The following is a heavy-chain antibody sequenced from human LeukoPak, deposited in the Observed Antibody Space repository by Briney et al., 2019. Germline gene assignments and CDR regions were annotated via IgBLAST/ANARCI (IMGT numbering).Heavy chain of an antibody. V-gene: IGHV4-34*01. CDR3: AREVAYDSSGYYYNY. CDR2: INHSGST. CDR1: GGSFSGYY. D-gene: IGHD3-22*01. Sequence: SETLSLTCAVYGGSFSGYYWSWIRQPPGKGLEWIGEINHSGSTNYNPSLKSRVTISVDTSKNQFSLKLSSVTAADTAVYYCAREVAYDSSGYYYNYWGQGTLVTVSS. J-gene: IGHJ4*02.